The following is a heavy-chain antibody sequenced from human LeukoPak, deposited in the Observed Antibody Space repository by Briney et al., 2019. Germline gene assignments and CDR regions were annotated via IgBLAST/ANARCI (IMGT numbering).Heavy chain of an antibody. Sequence: PSETLSLTCTVSGGSISSYYWSWIRQPPGKGLEWIGYIYYSGSTNYNPSLKSRVTISVDTSKNQFSLKVNSVTAADTAVYYCARHGGYDFEYWGQGALVAVSS. CDR3: ARHGGYDFEY. CDR1: GGSISSYY. J-gene: IGHJ4*02. CDR2: IYYSGST. D-gene: IGHD3-16*01. V-gene: IGHV4-59*08.